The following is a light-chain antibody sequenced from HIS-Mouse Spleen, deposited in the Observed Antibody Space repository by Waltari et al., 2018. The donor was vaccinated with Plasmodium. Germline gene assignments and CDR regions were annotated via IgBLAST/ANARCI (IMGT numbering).Light chain of an antibody. CDR2: EVS. Sequence: QSALTQPPSASGSPGQSVTISCTGTSRDVGGYNEVSWYQQHPGKAPKLMIYEVSKRPSGVPDRFSGSKSGNTASLTVSGLQAEDEADYYCSSYAGSNNLVFGTGTKVTVL. V-gene: IGLV2-8*01. CDR3: SSYAGSNNLV. J-gene: IGLJ1*01. CDR1: SRDVGGYNE.